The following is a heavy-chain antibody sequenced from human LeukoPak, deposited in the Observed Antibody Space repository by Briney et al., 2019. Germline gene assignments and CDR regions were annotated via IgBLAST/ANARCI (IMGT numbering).Heavy chain of an antibody. J-gene: IGHJ4*02. V-gene: IGHV5-51*01. CDR3: ARQGGGPFDY. CDR2: IYPGDSDT. Sequence: GESLKISCKTSGYSFVSHWIVWVRQMPGKGLEWLGIIYPGDSDTRYSPSFQGQVTISADKSISTAYLQWSSLRASDTAMYYCARQGGGPFDYWGQGTLVTVSS. D-gene: IGHD1-26*01. CDR1: GYSFVSHW.